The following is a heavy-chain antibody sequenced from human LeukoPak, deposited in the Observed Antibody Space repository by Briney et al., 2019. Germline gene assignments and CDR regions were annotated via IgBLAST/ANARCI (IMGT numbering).Heavy chain of an antibody. V-gene: IGHV3-15*07. J-gene: IGHJ4*02. CDR2: IKSKTDDGTT. CDR1: DFTFSNAW. Sequence: GGSLRLSCAASDFTFSNAWMNWVRQAPGKGLEWVGRIKSKTDDGTTAYAAPVKGRFTISRDDSKDTLYLQMDSLKTEDTAVYYCTTGPFDYWGQGTLVTVSS. CDR3: TTGPFDY.